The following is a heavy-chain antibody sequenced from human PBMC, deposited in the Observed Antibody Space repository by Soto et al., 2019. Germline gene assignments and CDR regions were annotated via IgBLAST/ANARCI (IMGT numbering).Heavy chain of an antibody. CDR3: ARHIVVVTAIPYFDY. CDR2: IYYSGST. CDR1: GGSISSSSYY. Sequence: KTSETLSLTCTVSGGSISSSSYYWGWIRQPPGKGLEWIGSIYYSGSTYYNPSLKSRVTISVDTSKNQFSLKLSSVTAADTAVYYCARHIVVVTAIPYFDYWGQGTLVTVSS. D-gene: IGHD2-21*02. V-gene: IGHV4-39*01. J-gene: IGHJ4*02.